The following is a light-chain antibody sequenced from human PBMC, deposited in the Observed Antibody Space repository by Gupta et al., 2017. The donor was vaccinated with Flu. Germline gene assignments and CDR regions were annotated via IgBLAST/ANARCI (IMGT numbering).Light chain of an antibody. CDR1: SSDVGYYNY. J-gene: IGLJ2*01. CDR3: TSYAGRKSLV. Sequence: QSALTQPPSASGSPGQSVTISCTGISSDVGYYNYVSWYQQHPGKAPKLMLYEVSKRPSGVPDRFSGSKSGNTASLTVSGLQAEDEAADDCTSYAGRKSLVFGGGTKLTVL. V-gene: IGLV2-8*01. CDR2: EVS.